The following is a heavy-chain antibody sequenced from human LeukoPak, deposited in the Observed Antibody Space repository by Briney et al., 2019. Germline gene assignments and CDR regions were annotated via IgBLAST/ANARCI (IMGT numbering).Heavy chain of an antibody. Sequence: GESLKISCKGSGYSFTTSWIAWVRQMPGKGLELMGIIFPGDSDTRYSPSFQGQVTISADKSISTAYLQWSSLQASDTAFYYCVRRINNWFDPWGQGTLVTVPS. V-gene: IGHV5-51*01. J-gene: IGHJ5*02. CDR2: IFPGDSDT. CDR3: VRRINNWFDP. CDR1: GYSFTTSW.